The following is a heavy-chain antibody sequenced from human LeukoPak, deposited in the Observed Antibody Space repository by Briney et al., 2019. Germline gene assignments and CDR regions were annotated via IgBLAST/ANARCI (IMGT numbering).Heavy chain of an antibody. CDR3: ARGAVLRYFDWLPHLDY. D-gene: IGHD3-9*01. Sequence: GESLKISCKGSGYSFTSYWIGWVRQMPGKGLEWMGIIYPGDSDTRYSPSFQGQVTISADKSISTAYLQWSSLKASDTAMYYCARGAVLRYFDWLPHLDYWGQGTLVTVSS. J-gene: IGHJ4*02. V-gene: IGHV5-51*01. CDR1: GYSFTSYW. CDR2: IYPGDSDT.